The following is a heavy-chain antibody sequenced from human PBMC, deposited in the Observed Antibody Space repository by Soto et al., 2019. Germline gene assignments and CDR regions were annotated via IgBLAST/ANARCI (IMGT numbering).Heavy chain of an antibody. CDR3: IRAHSRSWLGAYFDY. CDR2: INAGNGNT. V-gene: IGHV1-3*01. J-gene: IGHJ4*02. CDR1: GYTFTSYA. D-gene: IGHD6-13*01. Sequence: GASVKVSCKASGYTFTSYAMHWVRQAPGQRLEWMGWINAGNGNTKYSQKFQGRVTITRDTSASTAYMELSSLRSEDTAVYHCIRAHSRSWLGAYFDYWGQGTVVTVSS.